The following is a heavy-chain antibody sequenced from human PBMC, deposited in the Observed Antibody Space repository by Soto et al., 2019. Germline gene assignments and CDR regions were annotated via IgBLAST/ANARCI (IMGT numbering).Heavy chain of an antibody. CDR2: IYYSGST. CDR3: ARVYGDSPYSYGMDV. D-gene: IGHD4-17*01. V-gene: IGHV4-30-4*02. J-gene: IGHJ6*02. Sequence: SETMSLTCTVSGGSISSGDYYWSWIRQPPGKGLERIGYIYYSGSTYYNPSLKSRVTISVDTSKNQFSLKLSSVTAADTAVYYCARVYGDSPYSYGMDVWGQGTTVTVSS. CDR1: GGSISSGDYY.